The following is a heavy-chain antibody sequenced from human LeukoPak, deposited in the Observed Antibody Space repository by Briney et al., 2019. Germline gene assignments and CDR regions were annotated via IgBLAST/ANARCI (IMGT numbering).Heavy chain of an antibody. D-gene: IGHD4-23*01. CDR1: GGSISTFY. Sequence: SETLSLTCIVSGGSISTFYWSWIRQPPGKGLEWIGYIHYTGTTNYNPSLKSRVTISVDTSKNQFSLKLSSVTAADTAVCYCTTELNSISVNWGQGTLVTVSS. J-gene: IGHJ4*02. CDR3: TTELNSISVN. V-gene: IGHV4-59*01. CDR2: IHYTGTT.